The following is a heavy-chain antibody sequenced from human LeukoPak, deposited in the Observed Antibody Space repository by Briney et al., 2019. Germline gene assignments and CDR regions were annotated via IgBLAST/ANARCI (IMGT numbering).Heavy chain of an antibody. CDR2: ISSSGSTI. V-gene: IGHV3-11*01. CDR3: ARVQPHYYDSSGYPPDY. D-gene: IGHD3-22*01. J-gene: IGHJ4*02. CDR1: GFTFSDYY. Sequence: GGSLRLSCAASGFTFSDYYMSWIRQAPGKGLEWVSYISSSGSTIYYADSVKGRFTISRDNAKNSLYLQMNSLRAEDTAVYYCARVQPHYYDSSGYPPDYWGQGNLVTVSS.